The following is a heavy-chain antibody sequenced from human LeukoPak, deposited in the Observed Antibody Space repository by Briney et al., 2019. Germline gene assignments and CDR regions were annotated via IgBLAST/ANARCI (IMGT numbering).Heavy chain of an antibody. J-gene: IGHJ4*02. V-gene: IGHV3-21*06. Sequence: KTGGSLRLSCTASGLTFSTSGFNWVRQAPGKGLEWVASIGPTGSDRYHADSIKGRFTISRDNANNFLYLPMNSLRAEDTAVYYCATETNGRHYDYWGQGTLLTVS. CDR2: IGPTGSDR. CDR3: ATETNGRHYDY. CDR1: GLTFSTSG. D-gene: IGHD1-14*01.